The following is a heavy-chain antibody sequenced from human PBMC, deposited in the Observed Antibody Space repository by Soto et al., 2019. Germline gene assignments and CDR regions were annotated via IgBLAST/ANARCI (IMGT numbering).Heavy chain of an antibody. CDR1: GFGFSDYE. Sequence: RGSLRLSCAASGFGFSDYEMTWVRQAPGKGLEWVSYISSSGTSIYYADSVKGRFTISRDNAKNFLFLQMNSLRVEDTSVYYCTRKKVAALKAPFDYWGQGVLVTVSS. CDR3: TRKKVAALKAPFDY. D-gene: IGHD6-19*01. CDR2: ISSSGTSI. J-gene: IGHJ4*02. V-gene: IGHV3-48*03.